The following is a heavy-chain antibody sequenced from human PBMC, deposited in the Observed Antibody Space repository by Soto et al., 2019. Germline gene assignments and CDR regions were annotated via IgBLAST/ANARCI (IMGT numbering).Heavy chain of an antibody. V-gene: IGHV1-3*01. CDR1: GYTFTSYA. CDR2: INAGNGNT. Sequence: AAVKPCCKASGYTFTSYAMHWVRQAPGQRLEWMGWINAGNGNTKYSQKFQGRVTITRDTSASTAYMELSSLRSEDTAVYYCARAWEHPNWFAPWGQGTLVTASS. CDR3: ARAWEHPNWFAP. J-gene: IGHJ5*02. D-gene: IGHD1-26*01.